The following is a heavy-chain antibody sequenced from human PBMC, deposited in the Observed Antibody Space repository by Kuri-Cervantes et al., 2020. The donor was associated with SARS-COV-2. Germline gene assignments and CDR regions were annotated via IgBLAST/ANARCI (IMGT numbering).Heavy chain of an antibody. CDR1: GFTLGDYA. V-gene: IGHV3-49*03. CDR3: SRGGVVVPYVFHH. D-gene: IGHD2-2*01. Sequence: GGSLRLSCTASGFTLGDYALSWFRQAPGKGLEWVGFIRSKPYGGTTEYAASVKGRFTISRDDSKSIAYLQMNSLKTEDTGVYYCSRGGVVVPYVFHHWGQGTLVTVSS. J-gene: IGHJ4*02. CDR2: IRSKPYGGTT.